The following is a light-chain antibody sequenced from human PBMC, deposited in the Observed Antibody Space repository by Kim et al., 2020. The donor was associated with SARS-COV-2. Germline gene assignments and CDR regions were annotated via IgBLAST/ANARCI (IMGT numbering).Light chain of an antibody. V-gene: IGLV3-27*01. CDR2: KDN. J-gene: IGLJ3*02. Sequence: VSPGQTARITCSGDVLAKKYARWFQQKPGQAPVLVIYKDNERPSGIPERFSGSSSGTTVTLTISGAQVEDEADYYCYSAADNNLGMFGGGTQLTVL. CDR1: VLAKKY. CDR3: YSAADNNLGM.